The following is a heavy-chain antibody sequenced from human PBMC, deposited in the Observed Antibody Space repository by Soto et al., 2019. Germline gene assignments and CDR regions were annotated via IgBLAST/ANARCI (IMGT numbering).Heavy chain of an antibody. Sequence: EVQLVESGGGLVKPGGSLRLSCAASGFTFSSYSMNWVRQAPGKGLEWVSSISSSSSYIYYADSVKGRFTISSDNAKNSLYLQMNSLRAEDTAVYYCAGTGYCSGGSCRYYYYYMDVWGKGTTVTVSS. CDR1: GFTFSSYS. J-gene: IGHJ6*03. V-gene: IGHV3-21*01. CDR3: AGTGYCSGGSCRYYYYYMDV. D-gene: IGHD2-15*01. CDR2: ISSSSSYI.